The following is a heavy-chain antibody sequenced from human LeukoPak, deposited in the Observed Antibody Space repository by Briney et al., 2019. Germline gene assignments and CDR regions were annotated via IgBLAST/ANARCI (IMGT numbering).Heavy chain of an antibody. D-gene: IGHD6-13*01. J-gene: IGHJ4*02. CDR1: GGTFSSYA. Sequence: SVKVSCKASGGTFSSYAISWVRQAPGQGLEWMGGIIPIFGTTNYAQKFQGRVTITADESTSTAYMELRSLRSDDTAVYYCARSKRGYSHLSRYYFDYWGQGTLVTVSS. CDR2: IIPIFGTT. V-gene: IGHV1-69*13. CDR3: ARSKRGYSHLSRYYFDY.